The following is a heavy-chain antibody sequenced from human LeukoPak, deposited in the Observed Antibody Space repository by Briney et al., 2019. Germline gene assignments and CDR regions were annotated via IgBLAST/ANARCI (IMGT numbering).Heavy chain of an antibody. J-gene: IGHJ6*04. V-gene: IGHV4-59*01. CDR2: IYYSGST. Sequence: SETLSLTCTVPGGSISSYYWSWVRQPPGKGLEWVGYIYYSGSTNYNPYLKSRVTISVDTSKNQFSLKLSSVTAADTAVYYCARSGGYSYGYYYGMDVWGKGTTVTVSS. CDR1: GGSISSYY. D-gene: IGHD5-18*01. CDR3: ARSGGYSYGYYYGMDV.